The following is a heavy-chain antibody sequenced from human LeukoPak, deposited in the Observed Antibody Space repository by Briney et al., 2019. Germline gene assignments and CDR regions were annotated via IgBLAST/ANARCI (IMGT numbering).Heavy chain of an antibody. D-gene: IGHD3-3*01. CDR3: ARGITIHNYMDV. J-gene: IGHJ6*03. Sequence: SQTLSLTCTVSGGSISSGDYYWSWIRQPPGKGLEWIGYIYYSGSTYYNPSLKSRVTISVDTSKNQFSLKLSSVTAADTAVYYCARGITIHNYMDVWGKGTTVTVSS. CDR1: GGSISSGDYY. V-gene: IGHV4-30-4*08. CDR2: IYYSGST.